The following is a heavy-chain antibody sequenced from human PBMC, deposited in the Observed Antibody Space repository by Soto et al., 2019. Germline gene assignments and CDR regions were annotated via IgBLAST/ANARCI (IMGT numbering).Heavy chain of an antibody. CDR3: ARGRTQLWHPFDY. J-gene: IGHJ4*01. CDR1: GGSISSYY. D-gene: IGHD5-18*01. Sequence: QVQLQESGPGLVKPSETLSVTCTVSGGSISSYYWSWIRQPPGKRLEWIGYIYYSGSTNYNPSLKSRVTISVDSSKNQFSLKLSSVTAADPAVYYCARGRTQLWHPFDYWGHSTLVTVS. V-gene: IGHV4-59*01. CDR2: IYYSGST.